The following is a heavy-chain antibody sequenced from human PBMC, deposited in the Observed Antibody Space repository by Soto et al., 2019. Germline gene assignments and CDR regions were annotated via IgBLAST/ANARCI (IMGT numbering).Heavy chain of an antibody. J-gene: IGHJ4*02. Sequence: SETLSLTCTVSGAAILTANSFWVWIRLHPTRGLELIGSISYSGRTYDNPSLQSRVTTSIDASKNQFSLKLTSVTTADTAVYYCARRRASDYGGNHHPYYFDRWGQGALVTVS. D-gene: IGHD4-17*01. CDR3: ARRRASDYGGNHHPYYFDR. V-gene: IGHV4-39*01. CDR2: ISYSGRT. CDR1: GAAILTANSF.